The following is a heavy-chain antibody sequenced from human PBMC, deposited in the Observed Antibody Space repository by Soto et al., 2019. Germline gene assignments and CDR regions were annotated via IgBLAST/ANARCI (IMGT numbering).Heavy chain of an antibody. V-gene: IGHV1-8*01. CDR2: MSSSSGHT. CDR3: ARGPPKWGFDY. CDR1: GYTFTSYD. Sequence: QVQLVQSGAEVKEPGASVKVSCKASGYTFTSYDFNWVRQATGQGPEWMGWMSSSSGHTGYAQKFQGRATMTRNTAISTAYMELSSLRSEDTAVYYCARGPPKWGFDYWGQGVLVTVSS. D-gene: IGHD7-27*01. J-gene: IGHJ4*02.